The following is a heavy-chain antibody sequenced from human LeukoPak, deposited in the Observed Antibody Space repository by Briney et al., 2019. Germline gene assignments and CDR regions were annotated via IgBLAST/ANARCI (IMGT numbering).Heavy chain of an antibody. D-gene: IGHD2-21*02. CDR3: ASSPPLTYCGGDCYPAAL. J-gene: IGHJ4*02. Sequence: GESLKISCKGSGYSFTSYWIGWVRQMPGKGLEWMGIIYPGDSDTRYSPSFQGQVTISADKSISTAYLQWSSLKASDTAMYYCASSPPLTYCGGDCYPAALWGQGTLVTVSS. CDR1: GYSFTSYW. CDR2: IYPGDSDT. V-gene: IGHV5-51*01.